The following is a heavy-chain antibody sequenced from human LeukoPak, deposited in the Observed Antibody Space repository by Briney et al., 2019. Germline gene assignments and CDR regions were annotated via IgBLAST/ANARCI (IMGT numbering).Heavy chain of an antibody. CDR2: ISSSGSTI. CDR3: ARGSSSRYYYMDV. J-gene: IGHJ6*03. Sequence: PGGSLRLSCAASRFTFSSYAMNWVRQAPGKGLEWVSYISSSGSTIYYADSVKGRFTISRDNAKNSLYLQMNSLRAEDTAVYYCARGSSSRYYYMDVWGKGTTVTISS. D-gene: IGHD6-13*01. V-gene: IGHV3-48*03. CDR1: RFTFSSYA.